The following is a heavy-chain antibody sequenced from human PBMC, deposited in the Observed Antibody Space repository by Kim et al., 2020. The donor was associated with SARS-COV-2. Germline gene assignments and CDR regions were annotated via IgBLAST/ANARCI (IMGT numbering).Heavy chain of an antibody. D-gene: IGHD5-12*01. J-gene: IGHJ4*02. Sequence: GESLKISCKGSGYSFTSYWIGWVRQMPGKGLEWMGIIYPGDSDTRYSPSFQGQVTISADKSISTAYLQWSSLKASDTAMYYCARSEGGGWLQNSQGQFDYWDQGTLVAVSS. CDR3: ARSEGGGWLQNSQGQFDY. V-gene: IGHV5-51*01. CDR2: IYPGDSDT. CDR1: GYSFTSYW.